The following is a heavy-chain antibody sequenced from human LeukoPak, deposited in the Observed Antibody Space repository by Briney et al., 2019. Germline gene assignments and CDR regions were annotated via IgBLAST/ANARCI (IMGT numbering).Heavy chain of an antibody. CDR2: ISAYNGNT. CDR1: GYTFTSYG. Sequence: ASVKVSCKASGYTFTSYGISWVRQAPGQGLEWMGWISAYNGNTNYAQKLQGRVTMTTDKSTSTAYMELSSLRSEDTAVYYCATRAGVQLGNWFDPWGQGTLVTVSS. CDR3: ATRAGVQLGNWFDP. V-gene: IGHV1-18*01. D-gene: IGHD5-18*01. J-gene: IGHJ5*02.